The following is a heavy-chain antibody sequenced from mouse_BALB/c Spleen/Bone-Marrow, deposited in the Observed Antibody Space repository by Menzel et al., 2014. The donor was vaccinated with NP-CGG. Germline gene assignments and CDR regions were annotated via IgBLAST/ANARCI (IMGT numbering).Heavy chain of an antibody. V-gene: IGHV5-6-3*01. CDR1: GFTFSSYG. J-gene: IGHJ3*01. D-gene: IGHD1-1*01. CDR3: ARDPLYYYA. CDR2: INSNGGST. Sequence: VQGVESGGGLVQPGGSLKLSCAASGFTFSSYGMSWVRQTPDKRLELVATINSNGGSTYYPDSVKGRFTISRDNAKNTLYLQMSSLKSEDTAMYYCARDPLYYYAWGQGTLVTVSA.